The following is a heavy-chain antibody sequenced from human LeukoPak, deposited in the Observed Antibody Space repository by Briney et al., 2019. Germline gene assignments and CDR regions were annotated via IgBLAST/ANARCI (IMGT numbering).Heavy chain of an antibody. V-gene: IGHV3-21*01. CDR1: GFTFSSYS. J-gene: IGHJ4*02. CDR2: ISSSSNYI. Sequence: GGSLRLSCAASGFTFSSYSMNWVRQTPGKGLEWVSSISSSSNYIYHADSVKGRFTISRDNAKNSLYLQMNSLRAEDTAVYYCARDLRLDFWGQGTLVTVSS. CDR3: ARDLRLDF.